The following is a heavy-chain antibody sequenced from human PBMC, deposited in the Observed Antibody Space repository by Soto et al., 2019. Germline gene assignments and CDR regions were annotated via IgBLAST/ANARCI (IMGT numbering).Heavy chain of an antibody. CDR1: EGSSSSGDYY. Sequence: LSDRCSVAEGSSSSGDYYRRRIRQPPGKGLEWIGYIYYSGSTYYNPSLKSRVTISVDTSKNQFSLKLSSVTAADTAVYYCARDRQATVTTLNYGMDVWGQGTTVTVSS. V-gene: IGHV4-30-4*01. CDR3: ARDRQATVTTLNYGMDV. CDR2: IYYSGST. J-gene: IGHJ6*02. D-gene: IGHD4-17*01.